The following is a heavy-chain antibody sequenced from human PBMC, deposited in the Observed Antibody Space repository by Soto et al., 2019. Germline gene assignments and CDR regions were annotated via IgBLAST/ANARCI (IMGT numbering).Heavy chain of an antibody. Sequence: SETLSLTCAVYGGSFSGYYWSWIRQPPGKGLEWVGEINHSGSTNYNPSLKSRVTISVDTSKNQFSLKLSSVTAADTAVYYCARVPRTSSSWLYYYYGMDVWGQGTTVTVSS. J-gene: IGHJ6*02. V-gene: IGHV4-34*01. CDR3: ARVPRTSSSWLYYYYGMDV. CDR1: GGSFSGYY. CDR2: INHSGST. D-gene: IGHD6-13*01.